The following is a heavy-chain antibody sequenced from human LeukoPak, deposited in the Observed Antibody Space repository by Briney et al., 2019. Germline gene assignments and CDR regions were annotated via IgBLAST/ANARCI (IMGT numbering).Heavy chain of an antibody. CDR1: GDSVSSDSVA. CDR3: ARALEACSGGSCYSFDY. CDR2: TYYRSKWYN. V-gene: IGHV6-1*01. D-gene: IGHD2-15*01. Sequence: SQTLSLTCAISGDSVSSDSVAWNWIRQSPTRGLEWLGRTYYRSKWYNDYAVSVKGRITINPDTSKNQFSLQLNSVTPDDTAVYYCARALEACSGGSCYSFDYWGQGTLVTVSS. J-gene: IGHJ4*02.